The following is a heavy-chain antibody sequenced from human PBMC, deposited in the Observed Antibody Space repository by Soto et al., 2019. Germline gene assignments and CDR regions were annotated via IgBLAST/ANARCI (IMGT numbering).Heavy chain of an antibody. V-gene: IGHV4-39*01. CDR2: IYYSWST. Sequence: QLQLQESCPGLVKSSETLSLTCPVSGGSISSSSYYWGWIRQPPGKGLVWIGSIYYSWSTYYNPSLKSRVTIAIDTSQSQFSRKLRSVSAADTAVYYCAIYDGRYCGSGNNWFDPSGHGTLVTVSS. CDR3: AIYDGRYCGSGNNWFDP. D-gene: IGHD3-10*01. J-gene: IGHJ5*02. CDR1: GGSISSSSYY.